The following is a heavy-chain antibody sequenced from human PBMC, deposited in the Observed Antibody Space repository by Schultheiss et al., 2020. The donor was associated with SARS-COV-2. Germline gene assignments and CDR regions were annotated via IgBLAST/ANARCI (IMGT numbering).Heavy chain of an antibody. J-gene: IGHJ4*02. Sequence: GGSLRLSCAASGFTFSSYSMIWVRQAPGKGLEWVSVIYSGGSTYYADSVKGRFTISRDNSKNTLYLQMNSLRAEDTAVYYCARTWTQLVGPAYWGQGTRVTVSS. CDR3: ARTWTQLVGPAY. CDR2: IYSGGST. D-gene: IGHD6-6*01. CDR1: GFTFSSYS. V-gene: IGHV3-53*01.